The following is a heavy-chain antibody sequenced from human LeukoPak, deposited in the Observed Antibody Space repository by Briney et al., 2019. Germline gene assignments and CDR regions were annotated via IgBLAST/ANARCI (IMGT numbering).Heavy chain of an antibody. V-gene: IGHV4-34*01. D-gene: IGHD3-10*01. CDR3: ARGDPKTVVQGVLGITYHYYYMDV. Sequence: PSETLSLTCAVYGGSFSGYYWSWIRQPPGKGLEWIGEVNHSGDTNYNPSLKSRVTISVDTSKNQFSLKLSSVTAADTSVYYCARGDPKTVVQGVLGITYHYYYMDVWGKGTTVTVSS. CDR2: VNHSGDT. CDR1: GGSFSGYY. J-gene: IGHJ6*03.